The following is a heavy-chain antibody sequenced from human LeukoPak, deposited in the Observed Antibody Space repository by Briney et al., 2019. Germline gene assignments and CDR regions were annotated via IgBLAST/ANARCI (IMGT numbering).Heavy chain of an antibody. J-gene: IGHJ4*02. V-gene: IGHV3-53*04. CDR1: GFTVSSNY. Sequence: GGSLRLSCAASGFTVSSNYMSWVRQAPGQGLEWVSVIYSGGSTYYADSVKGRFTISRHNSKSTLYLQMNSLRTEDTAVYYCARDPYDSSGYCYPNWGQGTLVTVSS. CDR2: IYSGGST. CDR3: ARDPYDSSGYCYPN. D-gene: IGHD3-22*01.